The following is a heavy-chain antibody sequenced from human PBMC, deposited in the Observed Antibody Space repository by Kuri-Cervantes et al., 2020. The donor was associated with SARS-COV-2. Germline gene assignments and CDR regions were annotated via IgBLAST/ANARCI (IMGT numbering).Heavy chain of an antibody. Sequence: GGSLRLSCAASGFTFSSYAMHWVRQAPGKGLEWVAVISYDGSNKYYADSVKGRFTISRDNSKNTLYLQMNSLRAEDTAVYYCARAIALWFGNDYWGQGTLVTVSS. V-gene: IGHV3-30-3*01. J-gene: IGHJ4*02. CDR2: ISYDGSNK. CDR3: ARAIALWFGNDY. CDR1: GFTFSSYA. D-gene: IGHD3-10*01.